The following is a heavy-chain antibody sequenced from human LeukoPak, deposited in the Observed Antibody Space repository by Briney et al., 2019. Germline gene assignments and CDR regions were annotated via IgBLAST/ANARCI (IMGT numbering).Heavy chain of an antibody. J-gene: IGHJ4*02. Sequence: SQTLSLTCTVSGGSISSGGYYWSWIRQPPGKGLEWIGYIYHSGSTYYNPSLKSRVTISVDRSKNQFSLKLSSVTAADTAVYYCARVSSGYYLDYWGQGTLVTVSS. V-gene: IGHV4-30-2*01. CDR2: IYHSGST. CDR1: GGSISSGGYY. CDR3: ARVSSGYYLDY. D-gene: IGHD3-22*01.